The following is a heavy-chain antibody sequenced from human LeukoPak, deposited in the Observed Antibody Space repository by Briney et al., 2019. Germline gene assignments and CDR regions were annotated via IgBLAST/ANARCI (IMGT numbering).Heavy chain of an antibody. CDR3: AMTNYYYYYMDV. D-gene: IGHD4-11*01. CDR2: IYHSGST. CDR1: GYSISSGHY. Sequence: SETLSLTCTVSGYSISSGHYWGWIRQPPGKGLEWIGSIYHSGSTYYNPSLKSRVTISVDTSKNQFSLKLSSVTAADTAVYYCAMTNYYYYYMDVWGKGTTVTVSS. V-gene: IGHV4-38-2*02. J-gene: IGHJ6*03.